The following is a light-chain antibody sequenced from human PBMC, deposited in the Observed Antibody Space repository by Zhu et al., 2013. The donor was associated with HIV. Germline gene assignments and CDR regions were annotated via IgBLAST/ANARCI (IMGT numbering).Light chain of an antibody. CDR3: QHYGSSPPYS. J-gene: IGKJ2*03. Sequence: EIVLTQSPVTLSLSPGERATLSCRASQSVSSSYLAWYQQKPGQAPSLLIYGASIRAAGVPDRFSGSGSGTEFTLTISRLEPEDFAVYHCQHYGSSPPYSFGQGTILEIK. CDR2: GAS. CDR1: QSVSSSY. V-gene: IGKV3-20*01.